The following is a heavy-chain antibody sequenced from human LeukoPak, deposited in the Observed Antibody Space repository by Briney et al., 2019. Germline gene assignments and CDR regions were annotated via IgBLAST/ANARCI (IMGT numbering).Heavy chain of an antibody. CDR2: VYSSGST. D-gene: IGHD4-23*01. V-gene: IGHV4-39*01. Sequence: SETLSLTCTVSGGSISGSSYYWVWIRQPPGKGLEWLGNVYSSGSTHYNPSLKSRITISVDTAKNQFALKVSSVTAADTAVYYCARVAPEDYGGNSFDYWGQGTLVTVSS. CDR3: ARVAPEDYGGNSFDY. CDR1: GGSISGSSYY. J-gene: IGHJ4*02.